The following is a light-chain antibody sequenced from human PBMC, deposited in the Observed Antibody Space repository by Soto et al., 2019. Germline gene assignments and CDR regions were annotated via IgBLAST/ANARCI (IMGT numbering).Light chain of an antibody. CDR1: QSVSSSY. J-gene: IGKJ1*01. V-gene: IGKV3-20*01. CDR3: QQYGSSPRT. CDR2: GTS. Sequence: EIVLTQSPGTLSLSPGERGTLSCRASQSVSSSYLAWYQQKPGQAPRLLMYGTSTRATGTPDRFSGSGSGTYFTLTISSLEPEDVAVYYCQQYGSSPRTFCQGTKVEVK.